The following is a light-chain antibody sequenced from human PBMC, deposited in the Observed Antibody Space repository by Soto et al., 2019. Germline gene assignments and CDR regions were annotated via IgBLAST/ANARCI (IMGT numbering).Light chain of an antibody. CDR3: RQYCSYAVT. J-gene: IGKJ2*01. CDR2: EAF. Sequence: DIQMTQSPSILSASVGDRVTITCRASQGIGRWLAWNHQKPGKAPKLLLHEAFSLGSGVPSRFSGSRSGTEFSLSISSLQPDDFAAYYCRQYCSYAVTFGQGTKMEI. V-gene: IGKV1-5*01. CDR1: QGIGRW.